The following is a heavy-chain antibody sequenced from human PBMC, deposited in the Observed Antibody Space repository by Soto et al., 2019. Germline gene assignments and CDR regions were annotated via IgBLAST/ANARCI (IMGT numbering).Heavy chain of an antibody. CDR1: GYTFTGYY. Sequence: QVQLVQSGAEVKKPGASVKVSCKASGYTFTGYYMHWVRQAPGQGLEWMGWINPKSGGTNYAQDFQGWVTMTRDTSISTAYMELSRLSSDDTAVYYCARANFGSGSHYPYFDYWGQGTLVTVSS. CDR3: ARANFGSGSHYPYFDY. CDR2: INPKSGGT. J-gene: IGHJ4*02. V-gene: IGHV1-2*04. D-gene: IGHD3-10*01.